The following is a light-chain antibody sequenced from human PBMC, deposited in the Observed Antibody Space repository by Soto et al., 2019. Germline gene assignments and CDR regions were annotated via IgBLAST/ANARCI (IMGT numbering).Light chain of an antibody. CDR1: QSISSW. CDR3: QQYYSSVTWT. J-gene: IGKJ1*01. Sequence: DIPMTQSPSTLSASVGGRVTITCRTSQSISSWLAWYQQKPGKAPKLLIYKASSLESGVPSRFSGSGSGTEFTLTISSLQPDDFATYYCQQYYSSVTWTFGQGTKVEIK. V-gene: IGKV1-5*03. CDR2: KAS.